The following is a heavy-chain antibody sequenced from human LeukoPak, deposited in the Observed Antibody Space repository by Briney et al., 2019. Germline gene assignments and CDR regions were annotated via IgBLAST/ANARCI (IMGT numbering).Heavy chain of an antibody. CDR3: ARGGNVPYYFDY. Sequence: SETLSLTCTVSGGSISSYYWSWIRQPPGKGLEWIGYIYYSGSTNYNPSLKSRVTISVDTSKNQFSLKLSSVTAADTAVYYCARGGNVPYYFDYWGQGTLVTVSS. CDR1: GGSISSYY. D-gene: IGHD1-1*01. J-gene: IGHJ4*02. CDR2: IYYSGST. V-gene: IGHV4-59*01.